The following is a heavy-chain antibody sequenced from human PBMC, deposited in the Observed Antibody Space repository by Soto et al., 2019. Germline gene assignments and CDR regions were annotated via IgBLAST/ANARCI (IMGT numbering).Heavy chain of an antibody. CDR3: ASTITIPLYGMDV. Sequence: PGGSLRLSCAASGFTFTSYTMNWVRQAPGKGLEWVSSISSSSDYIYYADSMKGRVTISRDNAKNSLFLDMNSLTGEDTAVYYCASTITIPLYGMDVWGQGTTVTVSS. D-gene: IGHD3-9*01. J-gene: IGHJ6*02. CDR2: ISSSSDYI. V-gene: IGHV3-21*06. CDR1: GFTFTSYT.